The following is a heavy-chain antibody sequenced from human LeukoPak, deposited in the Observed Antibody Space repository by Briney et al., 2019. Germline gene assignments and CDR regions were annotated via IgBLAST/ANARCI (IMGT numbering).Heavy chain of an antibody. D-gene: IGHD3-22*01. J-gene: IGHJ4*02. CDR1: GFTFSSYA. V-gene: IGHV3-30-3*01. Sequence: GRSLRLSCAASGFTFSSYAMHWVRQAPGKGLEWVAVISYDGSNKYYADSVKGRFTISRDNSKNTLYLQMNSLRAEDTAVYYCARAAYDSSGYYPSHFDYWGQGTLVTVSS. CDR2: ISYDGSNK. CDR3: ARAAYDSSGYYPSHFDY.